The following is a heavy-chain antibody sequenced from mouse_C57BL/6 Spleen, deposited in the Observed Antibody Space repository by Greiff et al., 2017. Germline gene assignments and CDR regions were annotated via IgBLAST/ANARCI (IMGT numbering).Heavy chain of an antibody. J-gene: IGHJ3*01. Sequence: VQLKQSGPGLVKPSQSLSLTCSVTGYSITSGYYWNWIRQFPGNKLEWMGYISYDGSNNYNPSLKNRISITRDTSKNQFFLKLNSVTTEDTATYYCARDGDSSGSSWFAYWGQGTLVTVSS. CDR2: ISYDGSN. D-gene: IGHD3-2*02. CDR1: GYSITSGYY. CDR3: ARDGDSSGSSWFAY. V-gene: IGHV3-6*01.